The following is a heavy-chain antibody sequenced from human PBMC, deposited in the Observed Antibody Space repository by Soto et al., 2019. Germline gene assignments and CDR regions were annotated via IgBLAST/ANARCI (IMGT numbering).Heavy chain of an antibody. CDR2: INHSGSA. D-gene: IGHD5-12*01. CDR3: ARAKRATSSKLVAFDI. J-gene: IGHJ3*02. V-gene: IGHV4-34*01. CDR1: CGSFSGYY. Sequence: SDTLSITCXVYCGSFSGYYCIWILPPPVNGLECIGGINHSGSANYNPSRKSRVTISVDTSKNQFSLKLSSVTAADTAVYYCARAKRATSSKLVAFDIWGQGTMVTVS.